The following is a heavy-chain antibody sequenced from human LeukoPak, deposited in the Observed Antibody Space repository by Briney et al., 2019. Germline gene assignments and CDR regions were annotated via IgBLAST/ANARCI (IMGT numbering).Heavy chain of an antibody. CDR2: ISYDGSKQ. CDR3: ARVPTTISLFAY. Sequence: GGSRRLSCAAPGFKFSDYPVHWVRQTPDKGLEWLAVISYDGSKQYYAESVKGRFTISRDNSNNSLFLQMNSLRPEDTAVYYCARVPTTISLFAYWGQGTLVTASS. J-gene: IGHJ4*02. CDR1: GFKFSDYP. V-gene: IGHV3-30*04. D-gene: IGHD5-12*01.